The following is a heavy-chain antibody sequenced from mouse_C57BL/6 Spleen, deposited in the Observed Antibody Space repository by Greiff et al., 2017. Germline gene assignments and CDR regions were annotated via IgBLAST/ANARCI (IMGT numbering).Heavy chain of an antibody. D-gene: IGHD1-1*01. Sequence: VQLQQPGAELVRPGSSVKLSCKASGYTSTSYWMHWVKQRPIQGLEWIGNIDPSDSETHYNQKFKDKATLTVDKSSSTAYMQLSSLTSEDSAVYYCARSRITTVVATDFDYWGQGTTLTVSS. CDR2: IDPSDSET. J-gene: IGHJ2*01. CDR3: ARSRITTVVATDFDY. CDR1: GYTSTSYW. V-gene: IGHV1-52*01.